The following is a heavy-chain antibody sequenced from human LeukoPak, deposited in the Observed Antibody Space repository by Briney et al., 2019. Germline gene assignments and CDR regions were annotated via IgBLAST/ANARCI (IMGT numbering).Heavy chain of an antibody. J-gene: IGHJ6*02. D-gene: IGHD6-13*01. CDR1: GFSFSDYY. CDR3: AKYSSSSNYNYGMDV. CDR2: ISGSSTHT. Sequence: GGSLGLSCAASGFSFSDYYMNWIRQAPGKGLEWVSYISGSSTHTNYADSVKGRFTISRDNAKNSLYLQMNSLRAEDTAVYYCAKYSSSSNYNYGMDVWGQGTTVTVSS. V-gene: IGHV3-11*03.